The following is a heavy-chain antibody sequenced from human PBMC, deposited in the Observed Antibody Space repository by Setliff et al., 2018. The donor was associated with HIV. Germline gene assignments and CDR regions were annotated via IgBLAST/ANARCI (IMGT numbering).Heavy chain of an antibody. D-gene: IGHD3-9*01. CDR2: IHNTGSP. V-gene: IGHV4-4*08. CDR1: GVYISNYH. J-gene: IGHJ4*02. Sequence: TLSLTCTISGVYISNYHWGWIRQPPGRGLEWIGSIHNTGSPKNNPSLQSRVSISLDMAKSLFSLELSSVTAADTAVYYCARLLEGPDYSSDFRYFDWFPDVWGQGTLVTVSS. CDR3: ARLLEGPDYSSDFRYFDWFPDV.